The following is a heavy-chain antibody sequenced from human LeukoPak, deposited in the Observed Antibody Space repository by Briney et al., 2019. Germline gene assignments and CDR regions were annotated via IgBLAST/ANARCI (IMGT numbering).Heavy chain of an antibody. J-gene: IGHJ3*02. D-gene: IGHD1-1*01. Sequence: SETLSLTCTVSGGSISSSSYYWGWIRQPPGKGLEWIGSIYYSGSTYYNPSLKSRVTISVDTSKNQFSLKLSSVTAADTAVYYCARELMERRYAFDIWGQGTMVTVSS. CDR2: IYYSGST. V-gene: IGHV4-39*07. CDR1: GGSISSSSYY. CDR3: ARELMERRYAFDI.